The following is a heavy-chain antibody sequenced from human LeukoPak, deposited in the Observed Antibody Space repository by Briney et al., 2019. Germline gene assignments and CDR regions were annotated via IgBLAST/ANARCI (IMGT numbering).Heavy chain of an antibody. Sequence: GASVTVSCTASGYTFTSYAMNWVRQAPGQGLEWMGWINTNTGNPTYAQGFTGRFVFSLDTSVSTAYLQISSLKAEDTAVYYCARVLTYCSGGSCYSQNGMDVWGQGTTVTVSS. CDR1: GYTFTSYA. V-gene: IGHV7-4-1*02. CDR2: INTNTGNP. J-gene: IGHJ6*02. D-gene: IGHD2-15*01. CDR3: ARVLTYCSGGSCYSQNGMDV.